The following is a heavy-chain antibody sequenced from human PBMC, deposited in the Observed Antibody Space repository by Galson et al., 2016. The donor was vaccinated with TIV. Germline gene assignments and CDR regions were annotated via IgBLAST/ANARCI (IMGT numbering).Heavy chain of an antibody. Sequence: SLRLSCAASGFSFSNYAMSWVRQAPGRGLEWVSGIGGSGGSPNYGDSVKGRFTISRDNSKNILYLQMNSLRAEDTAVYYCAKRPIITIFGAGSNYCDSWGQGTLCTVSS. J-gene: IGHJ4*02. CDR2: IGGSGGSP. V-gene: IGHV3-23*01. D-gene: IGHD3-3*01. CDR3: AKRPIITIFGAGSNYCDS. CDR1: GFSFSNYA.